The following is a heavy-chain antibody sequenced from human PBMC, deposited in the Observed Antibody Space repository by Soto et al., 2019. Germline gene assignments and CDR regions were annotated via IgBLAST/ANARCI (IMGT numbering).Heavy chain of an antibody. CDR1: GYSFTSYW. D-gene: IGHD3-22*01. CDR2: IDPSDSYT. J-gene: IGHJ6*02. Sequence: GESLKISCKGSGYSFTSYWISWVRQMPGKGLEWMGRIDPSDSYTNYSPSFQGHVTISADKSISTAYLQWSSLKASDTAMYYCARHLRGSSGYYNYYGMDVWGQGTTVTVS. CDR3: ARHLRGSSGYYNYYGMDV. V-gene: IGHV5-10-1*01.